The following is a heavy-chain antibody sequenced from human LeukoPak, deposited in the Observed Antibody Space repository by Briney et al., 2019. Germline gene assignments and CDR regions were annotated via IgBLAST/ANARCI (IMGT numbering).Heavy chain of an antibody. V-gene: IGHV1-69*10. Sequence: ASVKVSCKASGATFSDYALNWVRQAPGQGLEWMGVFIPILGTANSTQKFQGRVTITADISTNTAYMELSRLRSDDTAVYYCARDQYDFWSGYPSYYFDYWGQGTLVTVSS. J-gene: IGHJ4*02. CDR1: GATFSDYA. D-gene: IGHD3-3*01. CDR3: ARDQYDFWSGYPSYYFDY. CDR2: FIPILGTA.